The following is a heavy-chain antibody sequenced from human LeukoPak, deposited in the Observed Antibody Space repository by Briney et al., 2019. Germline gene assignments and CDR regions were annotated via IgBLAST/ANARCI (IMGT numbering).Heavy chain of an antibody. CDR2: IKSKTDGGTT. Sequence: GGSPRLSCAASGFTFSNAWMSWVRQAPGKGLEWVGRIKSKTDGGTTDYAAPVKGRSTISRDDSKNTLYLQMNSLKTEDTAVYYCTSWKWEQPDYWGQGTLVTVSS. CDR1: GFTFSNAW. J-gene: IGHJ4*02. V-gene: IGHV3-15*01. D-gene: IGHD1-26*01. CDR3: TSWKWEQPDY.